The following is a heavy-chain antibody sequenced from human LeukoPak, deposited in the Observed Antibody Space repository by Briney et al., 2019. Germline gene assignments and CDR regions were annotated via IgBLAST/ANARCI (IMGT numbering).Heavy chain of an antibody. J-gene: IGHJ4*02. D-gene: IGHD4-17*01. CDR2: ISGSGGST. CDR1: GFTFSSYA. CDR3: ARAPIPFDCGDYFDY. V-gene: IGHV3-23*01. Sequence: PGGSLRLSCAASGFTFSSYAMSWVRQAPGKGLEWVSAISGSGGSTYYADSVKGRFTISRDNSKNTLYLQMNSLRAEDTAVYYCARAPIPFDCGDYFDYWGQGTLVTVSS.